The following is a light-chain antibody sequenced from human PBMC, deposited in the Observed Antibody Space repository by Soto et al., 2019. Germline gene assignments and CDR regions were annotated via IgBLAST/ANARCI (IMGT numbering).Light chain of an antibody. J-gene: IGLJ3*02. CDR2: EVS. CDR3: CSYSTNNARV. V-gene: IGLV2-14*01. CDR1: SSDVGGYDY. Sequence: QSALTQPASVSGSPGQSITISCTGTSSDVGGYDYVSWYQQHPGKAPKLIIYEVSNRPSGVSHRFSGSSSGNTASLTISGLQAEDEADYHCCSYSTNNARVFGGGTKLTVL.